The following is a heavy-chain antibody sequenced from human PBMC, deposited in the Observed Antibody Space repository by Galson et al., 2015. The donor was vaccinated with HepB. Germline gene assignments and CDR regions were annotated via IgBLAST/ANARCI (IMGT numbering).Heavy chain of an antibody. CDR3: ARDSGGAAVAGFYYYYYGMDV. V-gene: IGHV4-4*07. D-gene: IGHD6-19*01. CDR1: GGSISSYY. J-gene: IGHJ6*02. CDR2: IYTSGST. Sequence: ETLSLTCTVSGGSISSYYWSWIRQPAGKGLEWIGRIYTSGSTNYNPSLKSRVTMSVDTSKNQFSLKLSSVTAADTAVYYCARDSGGAAVAGFYYYYYGMDVWGQGTTVTVSS.